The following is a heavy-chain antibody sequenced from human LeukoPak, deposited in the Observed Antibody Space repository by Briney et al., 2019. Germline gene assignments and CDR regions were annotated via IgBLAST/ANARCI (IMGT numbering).Heavy chain of an antibody. CDR3: AKGEDNYYYGSGPAGY. Sequence: GGSLRLSCAASGFTFTDYAMTWVRQAPGKGLEWVSSISANGAITVYGDSVKGRFTISRDNSKNTLYLQMNSLRAEDTAVYYCAKGEDNYYYGSGPAGYWGQGTLVTVSS. V-gene: IGHV3-23*01. CDR1: GFTFTDYA. J-gene: IGHJ4*02. CDR2: ISANGAIT. D-gene: IGHD3-10*01.